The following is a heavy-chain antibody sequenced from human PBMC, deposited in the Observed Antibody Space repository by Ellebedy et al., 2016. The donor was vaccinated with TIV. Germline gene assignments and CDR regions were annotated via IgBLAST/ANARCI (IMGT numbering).Heavy chain of an antibody. CDR3: ARLGVIAAAGASDS. V-gene: IGHV3-7*03. CDR2: IKTDGSET. J-gene: IGHJ4*02. Sequence: GESLKISCAAWGFSFSNFWMSWVRQAPGKGLEWVAHIKTDGSETYYVDSVKGRFTTSRDNAGNSVYLQMNSLRAEDTAVYYCARLGVIAAAGASDSWGQGTLVIVSS. D-gene: IGHD6-13*01. CDR1: GFSFSNFW.